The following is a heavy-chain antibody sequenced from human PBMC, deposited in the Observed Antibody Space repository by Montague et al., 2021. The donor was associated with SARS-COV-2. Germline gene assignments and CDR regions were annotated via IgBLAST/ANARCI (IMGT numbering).Heavy chain of an antibody. D-gene: IGHD6-25*01. CDR3: ARHRTSSGYCCADH. Sequence: SETLSLTCTVSGGSISNSNYYWSWIRQPAGKGMEWIGSVYSSGNTYYNPSLKSRVSISVDTSKNQFSLKVISVTAADTAVYYCARHRTSSGYCCADHWGQGTLVTVSS. CDR1: GGSISNSNYY. J-gene: IGHJ5*02. V-gene: IGHV4-39*01. CDR2: VYSSGNT.